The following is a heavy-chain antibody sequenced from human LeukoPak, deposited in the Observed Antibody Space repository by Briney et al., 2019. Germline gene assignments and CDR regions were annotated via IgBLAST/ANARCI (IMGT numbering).Heavy chain of an antibody. CDR3: ARRRFVRGPDVVNPFDY. J-gene: IGHJ4*02. CDR1: GGSISSYY. D-gene: IGHD2-8*01. V-gene: IGHV4-59*08. Sequence: KASETLSLTCTVSGGSISSYYWSWIRQPPGKGLEWIGYIYYSGSTNYKPSLKSRVTISVDTSKNQFSLKLRSVTAADTAVYYCARRRFVRGPDVVNPFDYWGQGTLVTVSS. CDR2: IYYSGST.